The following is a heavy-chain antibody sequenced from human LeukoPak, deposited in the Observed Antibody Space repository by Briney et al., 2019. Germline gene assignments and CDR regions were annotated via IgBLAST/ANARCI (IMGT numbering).Heavy chain of an antibody. Sequence: GASVKVSCKASGYTFTSYGISWVRQAPGQGFEWMGWISAYNGNTNYAQKLQGRVTMTTDTSTSTAYMELRSLRSDDTGVYYCARDLGIVVVPAAKDYWGQGTLVTVSS. CDR1: GYTFTSYG. D-gene: IGHD2-2*03. CDR2: ISAYNGNT. V-gene: IGHV1-18*01. CDR3: ARDLGIVVVPAAKDY. J-gene: IGHJ4*02.